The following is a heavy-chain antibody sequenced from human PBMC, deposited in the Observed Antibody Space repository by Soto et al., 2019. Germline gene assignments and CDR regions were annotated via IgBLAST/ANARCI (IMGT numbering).Heavy chain of an antibody. CDR1: GYTFTSYD. CDR3: GRGLGHTVTTGWVVDYYYMDV. J-gene: IGHJ6*03. D-gene: IGHD4-17*01. V-gene: IGHV1-8*01. CDR2: MNPNSGNT. Sequence: ASVKVSCKASGYTFTSYDINWVRQATGQGLEWMGWMNPNSGNTGYAQKFQGRVTMTRKTSISTAYMELSSLRSEETAVYYCGRGLGHTVTTGWVVDYYYMDVWGKGTTVTVSS.